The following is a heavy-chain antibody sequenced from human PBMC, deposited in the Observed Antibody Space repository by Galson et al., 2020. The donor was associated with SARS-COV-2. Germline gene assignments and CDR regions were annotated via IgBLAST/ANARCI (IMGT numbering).Heavy chain of an antibody. Sequence: ASVTVSCKASGYTFTGYYMHSLRQPPGQGLACMGRTNPNSGDTNYAQKLPGRATITRDTSITTAYMEMSRLTSDDTGVYFCASEYAWGGHMCVFDPLGQGTLVTVSA. CDR3: ASEYAWGGHMCVFDP. CDR2: TNPNSGDT. CDR1: GYTFTGYY. J-gene: IGHJ5*02. V-gene: IGHV1-2*05. D-gene: IGHD3-3*01.